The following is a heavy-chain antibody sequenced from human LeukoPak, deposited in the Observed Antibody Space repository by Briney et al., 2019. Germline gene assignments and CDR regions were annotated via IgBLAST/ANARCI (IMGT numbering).Heavy chain of an antibody. CDR2: ISSSSSSI. CDR1: GFTFSTYH. CDR3: ARDLRGDFDY. V-gene: IGHV3-48*04. J-gene: IGHJ4*02. Sequence: GGSLRLSCAASGFTFSTYHMNWVRQAPGKGLEWVSYISSSSSSIYYADSVKGRFTISRDNAKNSLYLQMNTLRAEDTAVYYCARDLRGDFDYWGQGTLVTVSS.